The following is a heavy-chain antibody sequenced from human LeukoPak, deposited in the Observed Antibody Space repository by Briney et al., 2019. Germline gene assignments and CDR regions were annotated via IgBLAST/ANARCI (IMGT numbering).Heavy chain of an antibody. J-gene: IGHJ4*02. Sequence: SETLSLTCTVSGGSISSYYWSWIRQPPGKGLEWIGYIYYSGSTNYNPSLKSRVTISLHTSKNQFSLKLSSVTTADTAVYYCARGGGSGYPFDYWGQGTLVTVSS. V-gene: IGHV4-59*01. D-gene: IGHD3-3*01. CDR1: GGSISSYY. CDR2: IYYSGST. CDR3: ARGGGSGYPFDY.